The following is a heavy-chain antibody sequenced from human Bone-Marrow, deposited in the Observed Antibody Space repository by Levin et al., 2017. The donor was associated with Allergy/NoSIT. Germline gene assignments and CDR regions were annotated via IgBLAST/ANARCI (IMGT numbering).Heavy chain of an antibody. CDR2: LYHGSRLSYTAST. D-gene: IGHD3-9*01. V-gene: IGHV4-30-2*01. CDR1: GGSVHSGGYS. J-gene: IGHJ3*01. Sequence: LRLSCTVSGGSVHSGGYSWGWVRQPPGRGLEFIGYLYHGSRLSYTASTYYNPSLEGRVTVSVDRSKNQFSLSLDAVTAADTAVYYCARGAYNHLTGYVLPDVFDLWGPGTLVTVSS. CDR3: ARGAYNHLTGYVLPDVFDL.